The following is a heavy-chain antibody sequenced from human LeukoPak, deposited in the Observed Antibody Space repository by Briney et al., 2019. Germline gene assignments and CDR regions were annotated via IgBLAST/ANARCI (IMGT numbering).Heavy chain of an antibody. V-gene: IGHV4-34*01. CDR3: ATHYYDSSGPGDY. D-gene: IGHD3-22*01. J-gene: IGHJ4*02. Sequence: PSETLSLTCTVSGGSISTYYWSWIRQPPGKGLEWIGEINHSGSTNYNPSLKSRVTISVDTSKNQFSLKLSSVTAADTAVYYCATHYYDSSGPGDYWGQGTLVTVSS. CDR2: INHSGST. CDR1: GGSISTYY.